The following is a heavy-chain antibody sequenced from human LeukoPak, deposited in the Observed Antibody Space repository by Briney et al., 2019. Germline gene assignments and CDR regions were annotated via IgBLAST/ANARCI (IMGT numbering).Heavy chain of an antibody. D-gene: IGHD3-3*02. CDR2: INYNGAIT. CDR3: ARDRLGPSFSVSHFDL. V-gene: IGHV3-20*04. J-gene: IGHJ4*02. CDR1: GFTFSNYA. Sequence: GGSLRLPCAASGFTFSNYAMSWVHRAPGKGLEWLCAINYNGAITDYADSVKGRFTISRDNAKNSLYLRMDSLRAEDTALYYCARDRLGPSFSVSHFDLWGQGTLVTVSS.